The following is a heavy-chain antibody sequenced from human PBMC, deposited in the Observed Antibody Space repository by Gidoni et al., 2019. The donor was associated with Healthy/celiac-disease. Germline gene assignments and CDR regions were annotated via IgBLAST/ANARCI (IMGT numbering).Heavy chain of an antibody. CDR2: ISYDGSNK. CDR3: AKGLRELLPSAEYFQH. D-gene: IGHD3-10*01. Sequence: QVQLVESGGGVVQPGRSLRLSCAASGFTFRSYGMHWVRQAPGKGLEWVAVISYDGSNKYYADSVKGRFTISRDNSKNTLYLQMNSLRAEDTAVYYCAKGLRELLPSAEYFQHWGQGTLVTVSS. J-gene: IGHJ1*01. V-gene: IGHV3-30*18. CDR1: GFTFRSYG.